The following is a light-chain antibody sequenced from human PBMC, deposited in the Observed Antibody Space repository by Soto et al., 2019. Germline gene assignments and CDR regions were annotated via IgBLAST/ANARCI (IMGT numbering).Light chain of an antibody. J-gene: IGKJ1*01. Sequence: EIVMTQSPAPLSVSPGARATLSCRASQSVSSNLAWYQQKPGQAPRLLIYGASTRATGTPARFSGSGSGTEFTLTISSLQSEDFAVYYCQQYNNWPRTCGKGTKVEIK. V-gene: IGKV3-15*01. CDR2: GAS. CDR1: QSVSSN. CDR3: QQYNNWPRT.